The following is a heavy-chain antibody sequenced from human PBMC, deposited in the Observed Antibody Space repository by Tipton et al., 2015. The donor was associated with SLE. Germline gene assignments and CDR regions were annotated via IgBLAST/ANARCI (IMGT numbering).Heavy chain of an antibody. D-gene: IGHD5-24*01. J-gene: IGHJ4*02. CDR3: ARVARDGYKSGFDY. V-gene: IGHV4/OR15-8*01. CDR1: GFTFSNAW. CDR2: IDHFGNT. Sequence: LRLSCVASGFTFSNAWMSWVRQAPGKGLEWIGEIDHFGNTNYNPSLKSRVTISVDTSKNQFSLKLSSVTAADTAVYYCARVARDGYKSGFDYWGQGTLVTVSS.